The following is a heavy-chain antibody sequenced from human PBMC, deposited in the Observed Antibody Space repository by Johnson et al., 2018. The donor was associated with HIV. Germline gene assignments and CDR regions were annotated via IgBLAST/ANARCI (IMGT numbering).Heavy chain of an antibody. CDR3: ARDVKVCAFDI. CDR1: GFTFSDYY. J-gene: IGHJ3*02. V-gene: IGHV3-11*04. D-gene: IGHD3-16*01. CDR2: ISSSGSTI. Sequence: QVQLVESGGGLVKPGGSLRLSCAASGFTFSDYYMSWIRQAPGKGLEWGSYISSSGSTIYYAGSVKGRFTISRDNSKNTLYLQMNSLRAEDTAVYYCARDVKVCAFDIWGQGTMVTVSS.